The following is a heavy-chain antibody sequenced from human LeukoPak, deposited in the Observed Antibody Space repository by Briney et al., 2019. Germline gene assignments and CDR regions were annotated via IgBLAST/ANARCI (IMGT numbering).Heavy chain of an antibody. CDR2: ISYDGSNK. V-gene: IGHV3-30*04. D-gene: IGHD6-19*01. Sequence: AGGSLRLSCAASGFTFSSYAMHWVRQAPGKGLEWVAVISYDGSNKYYADSVKGRFTISRDNSKNTLYLQMNSLRAEDTAVYYCAKKPPSIAVAGTYLDYWGQGTLVTVSS. CDR1: GFTFSSYA. CDR3: AKKPPSIAVAGTYLDY. J-gene: IGHJ4*02.